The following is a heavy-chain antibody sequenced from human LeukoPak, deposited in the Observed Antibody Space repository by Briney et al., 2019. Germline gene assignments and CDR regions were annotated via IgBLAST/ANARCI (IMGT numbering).Heavy chain of an antibody. Sequence: GGSLRLSCAASGFTFSSYAMSWVRQAPGKGLEWVAFIRYDGSNKYYADSVKGRFTISRDNSKNTLYLQMNSLRAEDTAVYYCAKVVNSGYARDAFDIWGQGTMVTVSS. V-gene: IGHV3-30*02. CDR3: AKVVNSGYARDAFDI. CDR2: IRYDGSNK. D-gene: IGHD5-12*01. J-gene: IGHJ3*02. CDR1: GFTFSSYA.